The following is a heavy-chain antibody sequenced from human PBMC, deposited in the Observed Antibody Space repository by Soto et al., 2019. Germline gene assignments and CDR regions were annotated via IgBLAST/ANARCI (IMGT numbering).Heavy chain of an antibody. V-gene: IGHV3-30*18. CDR2: ISYDGSNK. CDR1: GFTFSSYG. J-gene: IGHJ4*02. D-gene: IGHD4-17*01. Sequence: GGSLRLSCAASGFTFSSYGMHWVRQAPGKGLEWVAVISYDGSNKYYADSVKGRFTISRDNSKNTLYLQMNSLRAEDTAVYYCAKGGPYGGTTDPKPHYFGYWGQGTLVTVSS. CDR3: AKGGPYGGTTDPKPHYFGY.